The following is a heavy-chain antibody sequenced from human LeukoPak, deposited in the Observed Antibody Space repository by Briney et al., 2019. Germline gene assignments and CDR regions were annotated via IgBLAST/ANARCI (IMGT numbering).Heavy chain of an antibody. V-gene: IGHV3-30*04. CDR1: GFTFSSYA. D-gene: IGHD6-19*01. J-gene: IGHJ4*02. CDR3: AKFEGATIPGWFNDY. Sequence: PGRSLRLSCAASGFTFSSYAMHWVRQAPGKGLEWVAVISYDGSNKYYADSEKGRFTISRDNSKNTLYLQMNSLRAEDTAVYFCAKFEGATIPGWFNDYWGQGILVTVSS. CDR2: ISYDGSNK.